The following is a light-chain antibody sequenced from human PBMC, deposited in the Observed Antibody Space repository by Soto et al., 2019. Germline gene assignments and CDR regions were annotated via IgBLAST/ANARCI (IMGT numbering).Light chain of an antibody. CDR2: DAS. Sequence: DIQMTQSPSTLSASVGDRVSITCRASQNIDKWLAWYQQKPQKAPKLLIFDASTLESGVPPRFSGSGSGTEFTLTISSLQPDDFATYYCQQYNTYQGTFGPGTKVDIK. CDR3: QQYNTYQGT. V-gene: IGKV1-5*01. CDR1: QNIDKW. J-gene: IGKJ1*01.